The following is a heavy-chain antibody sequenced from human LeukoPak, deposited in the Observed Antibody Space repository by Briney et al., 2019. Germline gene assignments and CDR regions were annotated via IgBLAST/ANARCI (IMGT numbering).Heavy chain of an antibody. V-gene: IGHV4-59*01. D-gene: IGHD4-17*01. CDR3: ARGTVTRDYFGY. Sequence: SETLSLTCTVSGGSISSYSWSWIRQPPGKGLEWIGYIYYSGGTNYNPSLKSRVTISVDTSKNQFSLKLTSVTAADTAVYYCARGTVTRDYFGYWGQGTLVTVSS. CDR2: IYYSGGT. CDR1: GGSISSYS. J-gene: IGHJ4*02.